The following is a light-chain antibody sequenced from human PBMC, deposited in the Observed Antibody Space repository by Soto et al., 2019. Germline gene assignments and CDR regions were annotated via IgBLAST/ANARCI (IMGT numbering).Light chain of an antibody. V-gene: IGKV3-20*01. CDR1: QSVSSSY. CDR2: SAS. J-gene: IGKJ4*01. Sequence: EIVLTQSPGTLSFSPGERATLSFRASQSVSSSYLAWYQQKPGQAPRLLIYSASTRATGIPDRFSGSASGTEFTLTSSRLEPEDFAVYYCQHYGSPVTFGGGTKVDIK. CDR3: QHYGSPVT.